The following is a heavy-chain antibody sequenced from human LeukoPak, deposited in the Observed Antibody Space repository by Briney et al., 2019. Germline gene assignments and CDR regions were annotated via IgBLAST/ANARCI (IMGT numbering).Heavy chain of an antibody. J-gene: IGHJ4*02. CDR3: ARDVGITVGATDY. CDR2: IGDSGGNT. Sequence: GGSLRLSCAASGFTFSSYHMTWVRQAPGKGLDWVSTIGDSGGNTFYADSVKGRFTISRDNSKNTLFLQMISLRAEDTAVYYCARDVGITVGATDYWGQGALVTVSS. CDR1: GFTFSSYH. V-gene: IGHV3-23*01. D-gene: IGHD1-26*01.